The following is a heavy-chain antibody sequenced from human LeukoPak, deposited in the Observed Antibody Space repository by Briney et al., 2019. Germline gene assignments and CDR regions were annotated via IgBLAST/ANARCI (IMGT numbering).Heavy chain of an antibody. J-gene: IGHJ4*02. D-gene: IGHD6-13*01. Sequence: SETLSLTCTVSGYSISSGYYWGWIRQPPGKGLEWIGSIYHSGSTYYNPSLKSRVTISVDTSKNQFSLKLSSVTAADTAVYYCASGYSSSWYILWGQGTLVTVSS. CDR1: GYSISSGYY. CDR2: IYHSGST. CDR3: ASGYSSSWYIL. V-gene: IGHV4-38-2*02.